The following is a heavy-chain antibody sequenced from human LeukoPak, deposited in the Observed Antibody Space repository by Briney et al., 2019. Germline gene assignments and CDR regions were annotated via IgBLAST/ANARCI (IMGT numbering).Heavy chain of an antibody. D-gene: IGHD3-9*01. CDR3: ACPPEDDILTGYSY. V-gene: IGHV3-30*02. Sequence: GGSLRLSCAASGFTFSSYGMHWVRQAPGKGLEWVAFIRYDGSNKYYADSVKGRFTISRDDSKNTLYLQMNSLRAEDTAVYYCACPPEDDILTGYSYWGQGTLVTVSS. CDR1: GFTFSSYG. J-gene: IGHJ4*02. CDR2: IRYDGSNK.